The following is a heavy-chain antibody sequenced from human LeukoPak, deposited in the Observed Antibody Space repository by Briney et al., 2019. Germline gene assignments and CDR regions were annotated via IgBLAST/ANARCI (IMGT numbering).Heavy chain of an antibody. CDR2: ITIKANNYAT. Sequence: GGSLRLSCAASGFSFSGSDMHWVRQASGKGLEWVGRITIKANNYATAYAASVRSRFTISRDDSENTAYLQMNSLKIVDTAVYYCTTYRSGHYWGQGTLVTVSS. J-gene: IGHJ4*02. CDR3: TTYRSGHY. CDR1: GFSFSGSD. D-gene: IGHD6-19*01. V-gene: IGHV3-73*01.